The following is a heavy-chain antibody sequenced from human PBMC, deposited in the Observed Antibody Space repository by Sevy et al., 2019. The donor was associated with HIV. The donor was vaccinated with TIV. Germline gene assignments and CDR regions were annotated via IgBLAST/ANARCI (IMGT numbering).Heavy chain of an antibody. CDR1: GGSISSYY. CDR3: ARVSSAVSYDY. CDR2: IYYSGST. V-gene: IGHV4-59*01. D-gene: IGHD3-10*01. Sequence: SETLSLTCTVSGGSISSYYWSWIRQPPGKGLEWIGFIYYSGSTNYNPSLKSRVTISVDTSKNQFSLKLSSVTAADTAVYYCARVSSAVSYDYWGQGTLVTVSS. J-gene: IGHJ4*02.